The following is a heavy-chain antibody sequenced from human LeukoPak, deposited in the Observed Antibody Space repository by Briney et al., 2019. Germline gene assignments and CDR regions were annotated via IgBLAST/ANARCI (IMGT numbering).Heavy chain of an antibody. D-gene: IGHD3-3*01. J-gene: IGHJ4*02. CDR3: ARSFSFLSPAAFDY. CDR1: GASVSSGSYY. Sequence: PSETLSLTCNVSGASVSSGSYYWSWIRQPPGKELEWIGYIYYSGSTSYNPSLKSRVTISVDTSKNQFSLKLSSVTAADTAVYYCARSFSFLSPAAFDYWGQGTLVTVSS. CDR2: IYYSGST. V-gene: IGHV4-61*01.